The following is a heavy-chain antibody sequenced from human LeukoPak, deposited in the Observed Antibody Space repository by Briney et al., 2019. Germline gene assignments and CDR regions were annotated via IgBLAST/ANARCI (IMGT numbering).Heavy chain of an antibody. J-gene: IGHJ5*02. V-gene: IGHV3-48*04. CDR1: GFTFSGYS. CDR3: ARYCTFRTCSGTKFDA. CDR2: ISSSGSTI. D-gene: IGHD1-1*01. Sequence: QPGGSLRLSCAASGFTFSGYSMNWVRQAPGKGLEWVSYISSSGSTIYYADSVKGRFTISRDNAKNSLYLQMNSLRAEDSAVYYCARYCTFRTCSGTKFDAWGQGTLATVSS.